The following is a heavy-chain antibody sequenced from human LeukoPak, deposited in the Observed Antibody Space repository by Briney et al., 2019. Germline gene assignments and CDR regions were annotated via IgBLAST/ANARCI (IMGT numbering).Heavy chain of an antibody. D-gene: IGHD5-12*01. Sequence: PGGSLRPSCAASGFTFSSYSMNWVRQAPGKGLEWVSSISSSSSYIYYADSVKGRFTISRDNAKNSLYLQMNSLRAEDTAVYYCARGTRLRQATTAPEAGYWGQGTLVTVSS. CDR3: ARGTRLRQATTAPEAGY. CDR2: ISSSSSYI. V-gene: IGHV3-21*01. J-gene: IGHJ4*02. CDR1: GFTFSSYS.